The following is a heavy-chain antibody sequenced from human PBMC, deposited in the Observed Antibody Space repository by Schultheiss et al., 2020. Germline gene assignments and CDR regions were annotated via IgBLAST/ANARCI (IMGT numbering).Heavy chain of an antibody. D-gene: IGHD2-15*01. Sequence: SGPTLVKPTETLTLTCTVSGFSLSNARMGVSWIRQPPGKALEWLAHIFSNDEKSYSTSLKSRLTISKDTSKSQVVLTMTNMDPVDTATYYCAHDQYCSGGSCYMSLFDYWGQGTLVTVSS. J-gene: IGHJ4*02. CDR3: AHDQYCSGGSCYMSLFDY. CDR2: IFSNDEK. V-gene: IGHV2-26*01. CDR1: GFSLSNARMG.